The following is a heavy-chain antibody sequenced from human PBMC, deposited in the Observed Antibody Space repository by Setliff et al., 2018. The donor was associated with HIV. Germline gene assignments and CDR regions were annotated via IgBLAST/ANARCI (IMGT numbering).Heavy chain of an antibody. V-gene: IGHV3-7*01. CDR2: IGQDGSEK. D-gene: IGHD5-18*01. CDR1: RFDFNNYW. CDR3: ARRLRPGHGVDV. Sequence: GGSLRLSCAASRFDFNNYWMCWVRQAPGKGLEWVANIGQDGSEKNYVDSVKGRFTIPRDNAKNSMDLQMNSLRAEDTAIYYCARRLRPGHGVDVWGQGTTVTVSS. J-gene: IGHJ6*02.